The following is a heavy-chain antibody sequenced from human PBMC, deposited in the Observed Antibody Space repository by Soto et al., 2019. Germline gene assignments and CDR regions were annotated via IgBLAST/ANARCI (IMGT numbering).Heavy chain of an antibody. J-gene: IGHJ4*02. V-gene: IGHV1-69*13. CDR1: GYTFTSYG. CDR2: IIPIFGTA. Sequence: SVKVSCKASGYTFTSYGISWVRQAPGQGLEWMGGIIPIFGTANYAQKFQGRVTITADESTSTAYMELSSLRSEDTAVYYCARTPPGYSSGWYRYWGQGTLVTVSS. D-gene: IGHD6-19*01. CDR3: ARTPPGYSSGWYRY.